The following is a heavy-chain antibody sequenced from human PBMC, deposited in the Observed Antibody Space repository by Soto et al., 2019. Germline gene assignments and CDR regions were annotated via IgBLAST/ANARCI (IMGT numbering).Heavy chain of an antibody. CDR1: GGSFSGYY. J-gene: IGHJ6*02. CDR2: INHSGST. Sequence: PSETLSLTCAVYGGSFSGYYWSGIRQPPGKGLEWIGEINHSGSTNYNPSLKSRVTISLDTSKNQFSLNLSYVTAADTAVYYCARGGGYCSSPSVWGQGTKVTVSS. V-gene: IGHV4-34*01. D-gene: IGHD2-21*02. CDR3: ARGGGYCSSPSV.